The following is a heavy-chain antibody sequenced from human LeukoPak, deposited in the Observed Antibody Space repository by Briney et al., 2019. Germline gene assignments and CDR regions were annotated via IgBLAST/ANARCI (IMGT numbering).Heavy chain of an antibody. CDR2: IIPILGIA. CDR3: ARERRGVLLWFGKPYYMDV. J-gene: IGHJ6*03. CDR1: GGTFSSYT. D-gene: IGHD3-10*01. Sequence: SVKVSCKASGGTFSSYTISWVRQAPGQGLEWMGRIIPILGIANYAQKFRGRVTITADKSTSTAYMELSSLRSEDTAVYYCARERRGVLLWFGKPYYMDVWGKGTTVTVSS. V-gene: IGHV1-69*04.